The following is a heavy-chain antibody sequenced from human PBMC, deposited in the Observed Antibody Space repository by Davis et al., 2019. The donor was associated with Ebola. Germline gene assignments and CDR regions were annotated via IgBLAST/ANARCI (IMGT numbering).Heavy chain of an antibody. CDR3: ASRVCSGGSCSGQIDY. J-gene: IGHJ4*02. Sequence: PGGSLRLSCAASGFTFSSYAMSWVRQGPGKGLEWVSGISGSGGTTYYPDSVKGRFTISRDNSKNMLYLQMNSLRPDDTAVYYCASRVCSGGSCSGQIDYWGQGTLVTVSS. CDR1: GFTFSSYA. D-gene: IGHD2-15*01. CDR2: ISGSGGTT. V-gene: IGHV3-23*01.